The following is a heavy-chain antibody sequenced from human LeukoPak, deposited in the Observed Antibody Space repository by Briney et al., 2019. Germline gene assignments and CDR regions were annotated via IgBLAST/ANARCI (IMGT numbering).Heavy chain of an antibody. CDR1: GYTFTSYD. V-gene: IGHV1-8*01. CDR3: ARGPTESSSSDY. CDR2: MNPKNANT. Sequence: ASVKVSCKAPGYTFTSYDINWVRQATGQGPEWMGWMNPKNANTGYAQKFQGRVTMTRNTSISTAYMEVTSLRSEDTAVYYCARGPTESSSSDYWGQGTLVTVSS. J-gene: IGHJ4*02. D-gene: IGHD6-13*01.